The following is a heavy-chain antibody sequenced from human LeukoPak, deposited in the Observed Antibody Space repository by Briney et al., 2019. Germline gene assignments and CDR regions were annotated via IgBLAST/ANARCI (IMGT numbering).Heavy chain of an antibody. J-gene: IGHJ4*02. CDR2: ISGSGGST. CDR1: GFTFRSYA. CDR3: AKVLTGSQDY. V-gene: IGHV3-23*01. D-gene: IGHD7-27*01. Sequence: GGSLRLSCAASGFTFRSYAMSWVRQAPGKGLEWVSAISGSGGSTYYADSVRGRFTISRDNSKTTLHLQMNGLRAEDTAVYYCAKVLTGSQDYWGQGTPVTVSS.